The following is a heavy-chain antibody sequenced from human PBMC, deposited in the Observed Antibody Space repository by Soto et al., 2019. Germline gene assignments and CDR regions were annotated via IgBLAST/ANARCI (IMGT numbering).Heavy chain of an antibody. CDR3: TRHSYSNYEGNYYYYYGMDV. D-gene: IGHD4-4*01. CDR2: IRSKANSYAT. V-gene: IGHV3-73*02. CDR1: GFTFSGSA. Sequence: EVQLVESGGGLVQPGGSLKLSCAASGFTFSGSAMHWVRQASGKGLEWVARIRSKANSYATAYAASVKGRFTISRDDSKNTAYLQMNSLKTEDTAVYYCTRHSYSNYEGNYYYYYGMDVWGQGTTVTVSS. J-gene: IGHJ6*02.